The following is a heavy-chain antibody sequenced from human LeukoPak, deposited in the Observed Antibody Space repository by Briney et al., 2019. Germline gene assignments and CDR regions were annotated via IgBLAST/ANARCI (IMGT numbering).Heavy chain of an antibody. Sequence: ASVKVSCKASGYTFTAYYMHWVRQAPGQGLEWMGWISAYNGNTHYAQKLQGRVTMTTDTSTSTVYMELRSLRSDDTAVYYCARGSPPRRNYDSRGYYSYYFDYWGQGTLVTVSS. CDR3: ARGSPPRRNYDSRGYYSYYFDY. CDR1: GYTFTAYY. D-gene: IGHD3-22*01. V-gene: IGHV1-18*01. J-gene: IGHJ4*02. CDR2: ISAYNGNT.